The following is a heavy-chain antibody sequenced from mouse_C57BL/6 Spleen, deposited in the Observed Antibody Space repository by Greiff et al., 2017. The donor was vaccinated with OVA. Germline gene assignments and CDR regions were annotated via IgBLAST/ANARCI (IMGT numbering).Heavy chain of an antibody. CDR1: GYSITSGYY. D-gene: IGHD1-2*01. J-gene: IGHJ3*01. CDR2: ISYDGSN. CDR3: ARGIGYGFAY. Sequence: EVKLVESGPGLVKPSQSLSLTCSVTGYSITSGYYWNWIRQFPGNKLEWMGYISYDGSNNYNPSLKNRISITRDTSKNQFFLKLNSVTTEDTATYYCARGIGYGFAYWGQGTLVTVSA. V-gene: IGHV3-6*01.